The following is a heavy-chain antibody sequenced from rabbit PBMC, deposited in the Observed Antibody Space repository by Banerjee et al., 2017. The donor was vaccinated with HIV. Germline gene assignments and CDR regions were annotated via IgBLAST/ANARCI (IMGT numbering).Heavy chain of an antibody. V-gene: IGHV1S43*01. J-gene: IGHJ4*01. CDR1: GFSFSSSYY. Sequence: QSLEESGGDLVKPGASLTLTCTVSGFSFSSSYYMCWVRQAPGKGLEWIGCIDTGSGYTYYASWAKGRFTISRSTSLNTVDLKMTSLTAADTATYFCANYIYYTGFNLWGQGTLVTVS. D-gene: IGHD8-1*01. CDR3: ANYIYYTGFNL. CDR2: IDTGSGYT.